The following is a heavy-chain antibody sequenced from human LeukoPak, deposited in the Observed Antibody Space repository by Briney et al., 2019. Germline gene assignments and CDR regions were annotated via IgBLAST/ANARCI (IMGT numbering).Heavy chain of an antibody. CDR1: GGTFSSYA. V-gene: IGHV1-69*05. Sequence: ASVKVSCKASGGTFSSYAISWVRQAPGQGLEWMGGIIPIFGTANYAQKFQGRVTITTDESTSTAYMELSSLRSEDTAVYYCAQLVVPAAYDAFDIWGQGTMVAVSS. J-gene: IGHJ3*02. CDR2: IIPIFGTA. CDR3: AQLVVPAAYDAFDI. D-gene: IGHD2-2*01.